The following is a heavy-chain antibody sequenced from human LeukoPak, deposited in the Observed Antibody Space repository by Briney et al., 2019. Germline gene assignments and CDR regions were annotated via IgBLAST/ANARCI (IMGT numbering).Heavy chain of an antibody. CDR2: IYYSGST. J-gene: IGHJ3*02. D-gene: IGHD6-19*01. Sequence: SETLSLTCTVSGGSISSYYWSWIRQPPGKGLEWIGYIYYSGSTNYNPSLKSRVTISVDRSKNQFSLKVSSVTAADTAVYYCARGVAVAGTNDAFDIWGQGTMVTVSS. V-gene: IGHV4-59*12. CDR1: GGSISSYY. CDR3: ARGVAVAGTNDAFDI.